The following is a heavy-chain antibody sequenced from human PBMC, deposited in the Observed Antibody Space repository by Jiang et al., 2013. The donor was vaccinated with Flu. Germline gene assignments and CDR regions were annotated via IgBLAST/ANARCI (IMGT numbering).Heavy chain of an antibody. CDR3: ARLSAGSAGY. Sequence: GSGLVKPSETLSLTCTVSGGSISSYYWSWIRQPPGKGLEWIGYIYYSGSTNYNPSLKSRVTISVDTSKNQFSLKLSSVTAADTAVYYCARLSAGSAGYWGQGTLVTVSS. D-gene: IGHD6-25*01. V-gene: IGHV4-59*08. CDR2: IYYSGST. J-gene: IGHJ4*02. CDR1: GGSISSYY.